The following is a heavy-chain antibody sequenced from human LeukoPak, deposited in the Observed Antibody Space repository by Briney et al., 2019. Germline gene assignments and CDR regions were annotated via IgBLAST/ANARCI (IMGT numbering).Heavy chain of an antibody. J-gene: IGHJ4*02. CDR1: GYTFTSYG. CDR3: ARGRRALRLGELSLSY. V-gene: IGHV1-18*01. Sequence: ASVKVSCKASGYTFTSYGISWVRQAPGQGLEWMGWISAYNGNTNYAQKLQGRVTMTTDTSTSTAYMELRSLRSDDTAVYYCARGRRALRLGELSLSYWGQGTLVTVSS. D-gene: IGHD3-16*02. CDR2: ISAYNGNT.